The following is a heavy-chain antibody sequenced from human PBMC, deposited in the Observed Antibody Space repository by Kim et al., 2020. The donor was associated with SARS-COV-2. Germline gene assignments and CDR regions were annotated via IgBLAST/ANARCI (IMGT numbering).Heavy chain of an antibody. CDR3: AREASGLELDDYGMDV. CDR1: GYTFTSYY. D-gene: IGHD1-7*01. J-gene: IGHJ6*02. Sequence: ASVKVSCKASGYTFTSYYMHWVRQAPGQGLEWMGIINPSGGSTSYAQKFQGGVTLTRETSTSTVYMELSSLRSEDTAVYYCAREASGLELDDYGMDVWGQGTTVTVSS. CDR2: INPSGGST. V-gene: IGHV1-46*01.